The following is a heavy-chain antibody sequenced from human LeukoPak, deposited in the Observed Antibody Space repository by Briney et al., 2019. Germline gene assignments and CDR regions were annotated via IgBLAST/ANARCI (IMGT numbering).Heavy chain of an antibody. CDR3: AAHVNDAGDFGY. CDR2: IKQDGSEK. D-gene: IGHD2-8*01. V-gene: IGHV3-7*01. Sequence: GGSLRLSCAASGFTISSYWMTWVRQAPEKGLEWVANIKQDGSEKYYVDSVKGRFTISRDNAKISLFLQMNNLRAEDTAVYYCAAHVNDAGDFGYWGQGTLVAVSS. CDR1: GFTISSYW. J-gene: IGHJ4*02.